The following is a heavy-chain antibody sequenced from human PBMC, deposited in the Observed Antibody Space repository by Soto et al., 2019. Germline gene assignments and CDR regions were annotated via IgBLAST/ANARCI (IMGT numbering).Heavy chain of an antibody. CDR3: VTSVGIAATGEDGLDV. Sequence: QVQLVQSGAEVKKTGSSVKVSCKASGGMFSTFGFSWVRQAPGQGPEWIGGIIPILTTPNYAERFQGRVTIVADELTTTVYMELSSLRSEDTAMYYCVTSVGIAATGEDGLDVWGQGTSVTVSS. CDR1: GGMFSTFG. D-gene: IGHD6-13*01. V-gene: IGHV1-69*01. J-gene: IGHJ6*02. CDR2: IIPILTTP.